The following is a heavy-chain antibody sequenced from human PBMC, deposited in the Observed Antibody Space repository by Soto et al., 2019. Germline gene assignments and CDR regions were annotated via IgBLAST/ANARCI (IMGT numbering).Heavy chain of an antibody. V-gene: IGHV3-21*04. CDR2: ISSSSSYI. CDR1: GFTFSSYS. Sequence: GGSLRLSCAASGFTFSSYSMNWVRQAPGKGLEWVSSISSSSSYIYYADSVKGRFTISRDNAKNSLYLQMNSLRAEDTAVYYCAKKIGGIVVYYFAHWGPGTLVTVSS. D-gene: IGHD6-19*01. CDR3: AKKIGGIVVYYFAH. J-gene: IGHJ4*02.